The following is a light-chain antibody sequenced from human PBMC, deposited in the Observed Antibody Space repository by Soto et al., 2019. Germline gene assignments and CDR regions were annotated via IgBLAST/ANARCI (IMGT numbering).Light chain of an antibody. V-gene: IGLV2-8*01. CDR1: SSDVGAYDY. CDR3: SAFAASNTLL. J-gene: IGLJ2*01. CDR2: EVS. Sequence: QSALTQLPSASGSPGQSVTISCTGTSSDVGAYDYISWYQQHPGKAPKLIIYEVSKRPSGVPDRFSDSRSDNTASLTVSGLQADDEGDYYCSAFAASNTLLFGGGTKLTVL.